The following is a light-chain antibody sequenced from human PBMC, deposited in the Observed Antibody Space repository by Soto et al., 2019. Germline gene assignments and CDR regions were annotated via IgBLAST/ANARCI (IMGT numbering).Light chain of an antibody. Sequence: DIQMTQSPSSLSASVGDRVTITCRASQSISSYLNWYQQKPGKAPKLLIYAASNLQSGVPSRFSGSGSGTDFTLTIISLQPEDFATYFCQQSFSTPLTFGGGTKVDIK. V-gene: IGKV1-39*01. CDR1: QSISSY. CDR3: QQSFSTPLT. J-gene: IGKJ4*01. CDR2: AAS.